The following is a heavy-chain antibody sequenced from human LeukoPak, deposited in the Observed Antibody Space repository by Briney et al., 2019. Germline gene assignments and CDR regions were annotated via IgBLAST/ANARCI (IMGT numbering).Heavy chain of an antibody. D-gene: IGHD6-19*01. CDR2: INWNGGST. CDR1: GFTVSSNY. J-gene: IGHJ4*02. Sequence: GGSLRLSCAASGFTVSSNYMSWVRQAPGKGLEWVSGINWNGGSTGYADSVKGRFTISRDNAKNSLYLQMNSLRAEDTALYYCAREGLATDFDYWGQGTLVTVSS. V-gene: IGHV3-20*04. CDR3: AREGLATDFDY.